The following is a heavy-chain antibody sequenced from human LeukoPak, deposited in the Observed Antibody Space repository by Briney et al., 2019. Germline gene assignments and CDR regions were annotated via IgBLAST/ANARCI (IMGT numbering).Heavy chain of an antibody. V-gene: IGHV1-8*01. Sequence: ASVKVSCKASGYTFTSHDINWVRQATGQGLEWMGWMNPNSGYTGYEQKFQGRVTMTRDTSTSTAYMELSSLRSEDTAVYYCARVRIQLWLRHYYYGMDVWGQGTTVTVSS. D-gene: IGHD5-18*01. CDR1: GYTFTSHD. CDR2: MNPNSGYT. J-gene: IGHJ6*02. CDR3: ARVRIQLWLRHYYYGMDV.